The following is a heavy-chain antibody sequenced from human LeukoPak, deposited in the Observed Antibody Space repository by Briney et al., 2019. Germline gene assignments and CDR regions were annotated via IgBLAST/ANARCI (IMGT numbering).Heavy chain of an antibody. V-gene: IGHV3-7*01. J-gene: IGHJ4*02. Sequence: GGSLRLSCAASGFTFTTYYMTWVRQAPGKGLEWVANINQDGGTKYYVDSVKGRFTISRDNAINSVFLQMNSLRAEDTAVYYCARENWTNDFWGQGTLVTVSS. CDR3: ARENWTNDF. CDR2: INQDGGTK. D-gene: IGHD1/OR15-1a*01. CDR1: GFTFTTYY.